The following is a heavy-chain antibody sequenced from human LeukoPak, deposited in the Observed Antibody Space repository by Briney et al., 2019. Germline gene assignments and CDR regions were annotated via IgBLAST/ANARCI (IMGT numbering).Heavy chain of an antibody. D-gene: IGHD3-22*01. CDR3: AVLSSSGYDY. Sequence: GRSLRLSCAASGFIFSSYGMHWVRQAPGKGLEWVAVISYDGSNKYYADSVKGRFTISRDNSKNTLYLQMNSLRAEDTAVYYCAVLSSSGYDYWGQGTLVTVSS. CDR2: ISYDGSNK. V-gene: IGHV3-30*03. J-gene: IGHJ4*02. CDR1: GFIFSSYG.